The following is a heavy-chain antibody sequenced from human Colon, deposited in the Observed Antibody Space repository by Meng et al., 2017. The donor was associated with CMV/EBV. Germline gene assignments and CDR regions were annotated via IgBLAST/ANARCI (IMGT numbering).Heavy chain of an antibody. J-gene: IGHJ2*01. V-gene: IGHV3-66*02. Sequence: GGSLRLSCAASGFTFSSYSMDWVRQAPGKGLEWVSGIFGGGDTYYADVVKGRFTISRDNSKNTLYLQMNALRAEDTALYYCASFKQQLVGGTYWYFDLWGPGTLVTVSS. CDR3: ASFKQQLVGGTYWYFDL. CDR1: GFTFSSYS. CDR2: IFGGGDT. D-gene: IGHD6-13*01.